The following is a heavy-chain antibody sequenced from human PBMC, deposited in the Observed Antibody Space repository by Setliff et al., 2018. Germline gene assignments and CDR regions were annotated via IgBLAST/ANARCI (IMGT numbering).Heavy chain of an antibody. D-gene: IGHD5-18*01. J-gene: IGHJ4*02. CDR1: GYTFTSFD. Sequence: GASVKVSCKASGYTFTSFDISWVRQAPGQGLEWMGWISADNGKTSFAQKYQGRVTMTTDTSTSTVYMELRSLRSDDTAGYFCARARLRGGGGYFYGQGNPLNYWGQGTLVTVSS. CDR2: ISADNGKT. V-gene: IGHV1-18*01. CDR3: ARARLRGGGGYFYGQGNPLNY.